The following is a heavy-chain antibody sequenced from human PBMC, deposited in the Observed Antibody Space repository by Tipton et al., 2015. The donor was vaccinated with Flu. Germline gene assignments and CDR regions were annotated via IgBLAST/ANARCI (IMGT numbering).Heavy chain of an antibody. J-gene: IGHJ4*02. CDR3: ARSKYPPQGGVVDDY. D-gene: IGHD3-3*01. CDR1: GGSISSGSYY. CDR2: IYTSGST. V-gene: IGHV4-61*02. Sequence: TQSLTCTVSGGSISSGSYYWSWIRQPAGKGLEWIGRIYTSGSTNYNPSLKSRVTISVDTSKIQFSLKLSSVTAADTAVYYCARSKYPPQGGVVDDYWGQGTLVTVSS.